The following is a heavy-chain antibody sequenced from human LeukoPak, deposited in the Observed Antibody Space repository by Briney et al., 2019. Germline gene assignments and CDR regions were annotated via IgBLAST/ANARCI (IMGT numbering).Heavy chain of an antibody. CDR1: GYTFTSYG. CDR2: ISAYNGNT. J-gene: IGHJ4*02. D-gene: IGHD2-2*01. CDR3: ATGGYCSSTSCYPFDY. Sequence: ASVKVSCKASGYTFTSYGISWVRQAPGLGLEWMGWISAYNGNTNYAQKLQGRVTMTTDTSTSTAYMELRSLRSDDTAVYYCATGGYCSSTSCYPFDYWGQGTLVTVSS. V-gene: IGHV1-18*01.